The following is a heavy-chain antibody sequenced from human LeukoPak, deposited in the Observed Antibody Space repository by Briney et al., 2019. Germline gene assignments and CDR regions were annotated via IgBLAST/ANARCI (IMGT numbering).Heavy chain of an antibody. CDR1: GFTFSSYW. Sequence: GGSLRLSCAVSGFTFSSYWMSWVRQVPGKGLEWVANIKQDGSEKYYVGSVKGRFTISRDNAKNSLYLQMNSLSAEDTAVYYCGSIGSSWYEDYCGQGTLVTVSS. J-gene: IGHJ4*02. CDR3: GSIGSSWYEDY. CDR2: IKQDGSEK. V-gene: IGHV3-7*01. D-gene: IGHD6-13*01.